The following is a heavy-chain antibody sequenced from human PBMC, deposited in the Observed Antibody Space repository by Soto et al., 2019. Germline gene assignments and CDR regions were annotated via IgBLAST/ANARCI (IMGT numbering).Heavy chain of an antibody. CDR3: AREPAAGTTNDY. CDR1: GFPVSSNY. Sequence: PGGSPRLSCAAPGFPVSSNYIRWVPQAPGKGLEWVSVVYSGGSTYYADSVKGRFTISRDNSKNTLYLQMNSLRAEDTAVYYCAREPAAGTTNDYSGQATLVTVSS. J-gene: IGHJ4*02. V-gene: IGHV3-66*01. D-gene: IGHD1-1*01. CDR2: VYSGGST.